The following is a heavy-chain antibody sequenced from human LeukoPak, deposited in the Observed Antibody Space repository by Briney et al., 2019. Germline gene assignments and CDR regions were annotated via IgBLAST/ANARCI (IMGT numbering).Heavy chain of an antibody. CDR3: AKEDEMAASXXFDX. J-gene: IGHJ4*02. D-gene: IGHD5-24*01. CDR2: IRYDGSKK. CDR1: GFSFRSHA. V-gene: IGHV3-30*02. Sequence: GGSLRLSCAASGFSFRSHAMHWVRQAPGKGLEWVAFIRYDGSKKYYADSVKGRFTISRDNSKNTLYLQMNSLRAEDTAVYYCAKEDEMAASXXFDXXGQGTLVTVX.